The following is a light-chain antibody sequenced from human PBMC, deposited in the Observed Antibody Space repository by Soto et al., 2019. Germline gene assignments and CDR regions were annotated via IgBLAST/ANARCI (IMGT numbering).Light chain of an antibody. CDR3: SSYTDSNTVL. J-gene: IGLJ2*01. CDR1: SSDVGAYNY. Sequence: QSALTQPASVSGSPGQSITISCTGTSSDVGAYNYVSWYQHHPGKAPKVIIYEVTNRPSGVSNRFSGSKSGNTAYLTISGXXXXXXXXYYCSSYTDSNTVLFGGGTKLTV. CDR2: EVT. V-gene: IGLV2-14*01.